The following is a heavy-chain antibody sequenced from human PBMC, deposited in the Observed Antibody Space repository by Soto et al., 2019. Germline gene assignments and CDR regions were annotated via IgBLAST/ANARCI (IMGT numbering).Heavy chain of an antibody. CDR2: INHSGST. J-gene: IGHJ4*02. Sequence: PSETLSLTCAVYGGSFSGYYWSWIRQPPGKGLEWIGEINHSGSTNYNPSLKSRVTISVDTSKNQFSLKLSSVTAADTAVYYCARHRALLLSTIVPAAPGIDTRGQGALVTISA. V-gene: IGHV4-34*01. D-gene: IGHD5-12*01. CDR3: ARHRALLLSTIVPAAPGIDT. CDR1: GGSFSGYY.